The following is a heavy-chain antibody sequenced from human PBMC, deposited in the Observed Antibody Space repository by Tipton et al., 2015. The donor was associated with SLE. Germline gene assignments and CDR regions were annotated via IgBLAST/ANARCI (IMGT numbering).Heavy chain of an antibody. J-gene: IGHJ3*02. CDR3: AREGAASFFDI. V-gene: IGHV7-4-1*02. D-gene: IGHD6-13*01. Sequence: QLVQSGAEVKKPGSSVKVSCKASGGTFSSYAISWVRQAPGQGLEWMGWINTNTGNPTYAPGFTGRFVFSLDTSVSTAYLQISSLKAEDTAVYYCAREGAASFFDIWGQGTMVTVSS. CDR2: INTNTGNP. CDR1: GGTFSSYA.